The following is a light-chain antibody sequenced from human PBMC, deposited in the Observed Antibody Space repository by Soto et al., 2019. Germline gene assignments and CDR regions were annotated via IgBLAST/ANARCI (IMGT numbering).Light chain of an antibody. CDR3: QQYGSSPQNT. V-gene: IGKV3-20*01. CDR1: QSVSSSY. Sequence: NVLPPSPGPPSLSPGERATLSFKAIQSVSSSYLVWYQQKPGQAPRLLIYGASNRATGIPDRFSGSGSGTDFTLTISRLEPEDFGVYYCQQYGSSPQNTFGQGTRLEIK. J-gene: IGKJ5*01. CDR2: GAS.